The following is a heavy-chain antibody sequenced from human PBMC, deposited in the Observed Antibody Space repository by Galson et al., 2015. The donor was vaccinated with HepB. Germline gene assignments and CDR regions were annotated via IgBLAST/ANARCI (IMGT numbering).Heavy chain of an antibody. CDR1: GFTFSDYY. V-gene: IGHV3-11*01. D-gene: IGHD2-2*01. Sequence: SLRLSCAASGFTFSDYYMSWIRQAPGKGLEWVSYISSSGSTIYYADSVKGRFTISRDNAKNSLYLQMNSLRAEDTAVYYCARVDIVVVPAASYWGQGTLVTVSS. J-gene: IGHJ4*02. CDR2: ISSSGSTI. CDR3: ARVDIVVVPAASY.